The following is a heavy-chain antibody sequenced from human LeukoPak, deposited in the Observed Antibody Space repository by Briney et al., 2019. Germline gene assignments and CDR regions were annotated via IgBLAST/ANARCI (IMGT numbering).Heavy chain of an antibody. J-gene: IGHJ4*02. D-gene: IGHD1-26*01. CDR1: VGSLSSYY. CDR3: ASLYSGSYDTGSINYFNY. Sequence: SETLSLTCTVSVGSLSSYYWSCIRQPPGKGLVWIGYIYYSGSTNYNPTLTRRVTISVDTSKNQFTLKLSSVTAADTAVYYCASLYSGSYDTGSINYFNYWGQGTLVTVSS. CDR2: IYYSGST. V-gene: IGHV4-59*01.